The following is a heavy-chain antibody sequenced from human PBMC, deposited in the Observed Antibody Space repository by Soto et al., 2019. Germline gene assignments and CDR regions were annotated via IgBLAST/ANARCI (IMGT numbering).Heavy chain of an antibody. J-gene: IGHJ5*02. CDR2: SIPIFGTA. CDR1: GGTFSSYA. V-gene: IGHV1-69*06. CDR3: ARADSSGYYYRWFDP. D-gene: IGHD3-22*01. Sequence: GASVKVSCKASGGTFSSYAISWVRQAPGQGLAWMGGSIPIFGTANYAQKFQGRVTITADKSTSTAYMELSSLRSEDTAVYYCARADSSGYYYRWFDPWGQGTLVTVSS.